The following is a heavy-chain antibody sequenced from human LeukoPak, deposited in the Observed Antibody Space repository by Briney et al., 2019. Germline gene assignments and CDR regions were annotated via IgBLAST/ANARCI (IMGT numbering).Heavy chain of an antibody. CDR3: ARHLARKYDILTGYHDAFDI. J-gene: IGHJ3*02. D-gene: IGHD3-9*01. CDR1: GYSFTSYW. V-gene: IGHV5-10-1*01. Sequence: GESLKISCKGSGYSFTSYWISWVRQMPGKGLEWMGRIDPSDSYTNYSPSFQGHVTISADKSISTAYLQWSSLKASGTAMYYCARHLARKYDILTGYHDAFDIWGQGTMVTVSS. CDR2: IDPSDSYT.